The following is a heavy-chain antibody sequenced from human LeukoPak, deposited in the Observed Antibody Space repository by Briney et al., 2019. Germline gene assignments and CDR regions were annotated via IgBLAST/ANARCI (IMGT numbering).Heavy chain of an antibody. J-gene: IGHJ4*02. V-gene: IGHV1-2*02. D-gene: IGHD1-1*01. Sequence: ASVKVSCKASGYTFTGYYLHWVRQAPGQGLEWMGWINPNSGDTNYAQSFQGRVTMTRDTSISTAYMELTRLRSDDTAMYYCARVGSSDYWGQGTLVTVSP. CDR3: ARVGSSDY. CDR1: GYTFTGYY. CDR2: INPNSGDT.